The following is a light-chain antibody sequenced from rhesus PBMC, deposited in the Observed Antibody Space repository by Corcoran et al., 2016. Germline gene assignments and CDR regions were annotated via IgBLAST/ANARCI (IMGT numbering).Light chain of an antibody. CDR1: QDISNW. CDR3: QQRDNSPWT. V-gene: IGKV1-69*01. Sequence: DIQMTQSPSSLPASVGDRVTISCRASQDISNWMAWYQQKPGTAPKLLFYRASNLETGVPSRFSGRGSGTDFILAISSLQPEDIATYYCQQRDNSPWTFGQGTKVEIQ. J-gene: IGKJ1*01. CDR2: RAS.